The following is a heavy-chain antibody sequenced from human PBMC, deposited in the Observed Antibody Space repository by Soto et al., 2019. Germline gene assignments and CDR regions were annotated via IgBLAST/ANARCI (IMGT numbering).Heavy chain of an antibody. CDR2: IYYRGIP. CDR1: GGSISSYY. J-gene: IGHJ6*02. V-gene: IGHV4-59*01. CDR3: ASYKSNYYYGMEV. Sequence: SETLSLTCTVSGGSISSYYWSWLRQPPGKGLEWIWYIYYRGIPNYNTPLKSRVTIPVDTSKNQFSLKLSSVTAADTAVYYSASYKSNYYYGMEVWGQGTTVTVS. D-gene: IGHD1-20*01.